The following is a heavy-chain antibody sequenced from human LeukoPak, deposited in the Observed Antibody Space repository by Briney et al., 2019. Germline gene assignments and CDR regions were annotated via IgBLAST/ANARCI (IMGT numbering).Heavy chain of an antibody. CDR3: AKRGVVIRVILVGFYKEAYYFDS. J-gene: IGHJ4*02. CDR1: GITLSNYG. CDR2: MSGSGGGT. Sequence: SGGSLRLSCAVSGITLSNYGMSWVRKAPGKGLEWVAGMSGSGGGTNYADSVKGGFTVSRNNSKTTLYLQMKSLTADNTAVYFCAKRGVVIRVILVGFYKEAYYFDSWGQGALVTVSS. V-gene: IGHV3-23*01. D-gene: IGHD3-22*01.